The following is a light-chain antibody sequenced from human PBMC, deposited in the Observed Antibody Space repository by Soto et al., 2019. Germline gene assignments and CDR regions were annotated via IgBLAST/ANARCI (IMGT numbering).Light chain of an antibody. J-gene: IGLJ1*01. CDR1: SSDVGSYNL. CDR2: EAT. CDR3: CSYAGDSIYV. V-gene: IGLV2-23*01. Sequence: QSALTQPASVSGSPGQSITISCTGTSSDVGSYNLVSWFQQHPGKAPKLMIYEATKRPSGISDRFSGSKSGNTASLTISGLQAEDEADYYCCSYAGDSIYVFGTGTQLTVL.